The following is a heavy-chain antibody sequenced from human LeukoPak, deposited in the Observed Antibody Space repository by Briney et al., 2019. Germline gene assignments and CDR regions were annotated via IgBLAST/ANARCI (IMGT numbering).Heavy chain of an antibody. Sequence: GQSLKISCKGSGFGFTTYWIGWVRQVPGKGREWMGIIYPGEFDTRYSPSFQGQVTISAEKSISTAYLQWSSLKASNTAMYYCARGERFDYWGQGTLVTVSS. V-gene: IGHV5-51*01. CDR3: ARGERFDY. J-gene: IGHJ4*02. CDR2: IYPGEFDT. CDR1: GFGFTTYW. D-gene: IGHD1-1*01.